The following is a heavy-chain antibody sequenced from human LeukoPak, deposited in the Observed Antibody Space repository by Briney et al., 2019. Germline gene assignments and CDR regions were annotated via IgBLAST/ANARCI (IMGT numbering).Heavy chain of an antibody. CDR3: ARPQPSSTSCPCAFDI. J-gene: IGHJ3*02. Sequence: SETLSLTCTISGGSISSYYWSWIRQPPGKGLEWIGYIYYSGSTNYNPSLKSRVTISVDASKNQFSLKLSSVTAADTAVYYCARPQPSSTSCPCAFDIWGQGTMVTVSS. V-gene: IGHV4-59*08. CDR1: GGSISSYY. CDR2: IYYSGST. D-gene: IGHD2-2*01.